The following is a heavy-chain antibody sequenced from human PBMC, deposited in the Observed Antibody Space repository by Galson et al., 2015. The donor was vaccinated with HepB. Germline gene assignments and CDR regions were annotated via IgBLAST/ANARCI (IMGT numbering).Heavy chain of an antibody. Sequence: SVKVSCKASGGTFSSYAISWVRQAPGQGLEWMGRIIPILGIANYAQKFQGRVTITADKSTSTAYMELSSLRSEDTAVYYCARGPLIAVAETFNYFDYWGQGTLVTVSS. CDR3: ARGPLIAVAETFNYFDY. CDR1: GGTFSSYA. D-gene: IGHD6-19*01. V-gene: IGHV1-69*04. J-gene: IGHJ4*02. CDR2: IIPILGIA.